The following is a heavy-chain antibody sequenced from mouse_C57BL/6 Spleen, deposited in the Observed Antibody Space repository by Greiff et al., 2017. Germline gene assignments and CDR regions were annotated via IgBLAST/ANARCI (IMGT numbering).Heavy chain of an antibody. CDR3: TGKTTVVSATDYYAMDY. Sequence: EVMLVESGEGLVKPGGSLKLSCAASGFTFSSYAMSWVRQTPEKRLEWVAYISSGGDYIYYADTVKGRFTISRDNARNTLYLQMSSLKSEDTAIYYCTGKTTVVSATDYYAMDYWGQGTSVTVSS. CDR1: GFTFSSYA. V-gene: IGHV5-9-1*02. D-gene: IGHD1-1*01. J-gene: IGHJ4*01. CDR2: ISSGGDYI.